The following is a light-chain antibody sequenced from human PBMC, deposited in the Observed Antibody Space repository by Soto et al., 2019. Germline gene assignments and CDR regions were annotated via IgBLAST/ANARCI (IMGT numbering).Light chain of an antibody. CDR1: SSDVGAYNF. V-gene: IGLV2-14*01. J-gene: IGLJ3*02. CDR3: TSYKSHGPGV. CDR2: EVN. Sequence: QSVLTQPASVSGSPGQSITISCTGTSSDVGAYNFVSWYQQHPGKAPKLIIYEVNNRPSGVSNRFSGSKSGNTASLTISGLPLGDGADYYCTSYKSHGPGVFGGGTKLPVL.